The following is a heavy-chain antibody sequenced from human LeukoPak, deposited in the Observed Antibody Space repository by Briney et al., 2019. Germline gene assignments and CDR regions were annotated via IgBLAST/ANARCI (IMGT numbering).Heavy chain of an antibody. CDR1: GGSISGYY. CDR3: ARDRTYSTSHHNAFDI. V-gene: IGHV4-59*12. CDR2: ISYSGST. Sequence: SETLSLTCTVSGGSISGYYWSWIRQPPGKGLEWIGYISYSGSTNYNPSLKSRVTISVDTSKNQFSLKLSSVTAADTAVYYCARDRTYSTSHHNAFDIWGQGTMVTVSS. J-gene: IGHJ3*02. D-gene: IGHD6-13*01.